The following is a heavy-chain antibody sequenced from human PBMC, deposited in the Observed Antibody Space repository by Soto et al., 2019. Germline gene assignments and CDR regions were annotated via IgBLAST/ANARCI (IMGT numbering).Heavy chain of an antibody. V-gene: IGHV2-5*02. CDR1: GFSLSTSGTG. J-gene: IGHJ4*02. CDR3: PHRSGSRVDS. D-gene: IGHD1-26*01. CDR2: IYWDHDK. Sequence: QITLKESGPTLVRPTQTLTLTCTFSGFSLSTSGTGVGWIRQPPGKSLEWLALIYWDHDKRYSPSLKSRLTITKDTSKNRVVLTMTNMDPVDTATYYCPHRSGSRVDSWGQGTLVTVSS.